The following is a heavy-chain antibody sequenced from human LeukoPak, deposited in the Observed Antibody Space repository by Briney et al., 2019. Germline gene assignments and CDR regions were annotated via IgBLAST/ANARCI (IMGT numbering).Heavy chain of an antibody. V-gene: IGHV4-34*01. J-gene: IGHJ4*02. Sequence: SETLSLTCAVYGGSFSGYYWSWIRQPPGKGLEWIGEINHSGSTNYNPSLKSRVTISVDTSKNQFSLKLSSVTAADTAVYYCATMVRGVIIQYYFDYWGQGTLVTVSS. CDR3: ATMVRGVIIQYYFDY. CDR2: INHSGST. CDR1: GGSFSGYY. D-gene: IGHD3-10*01.